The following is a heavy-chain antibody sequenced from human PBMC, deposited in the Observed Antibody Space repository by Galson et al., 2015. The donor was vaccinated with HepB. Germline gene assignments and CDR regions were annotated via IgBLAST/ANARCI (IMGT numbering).Heavy chain of an antibody. CDR2: ISSNGGST. CDR1: GFTFSSYA. V-gene: IGHV3-64*04. Sequence: SLRLSCAASGFTFSSYAMHWVRQAPGKGLEYVSAISSNGGSTYYADSVKGRFTISRDNSKNTLYLQMNSLRAEDTAVYYCARGLEQLVQPPIPNDYWGQGTLVTVAS. J-gene: IGHJ4*02. CDR3: ARGLEQLVQPPIPNDY. D-gene: IGHD6-6*01.